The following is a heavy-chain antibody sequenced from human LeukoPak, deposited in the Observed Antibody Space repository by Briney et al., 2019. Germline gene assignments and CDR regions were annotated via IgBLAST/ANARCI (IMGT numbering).Heavy chain of an antibody. J-gene: IGHJ4*02. V-gene: IGHV1-3*01. CDR3: ARGRWSATTASYYLDF. Sequence: ASVKVSCKTSGFNFITYTMHWVRQAPGQRLEWMGWINAGNGNTRYSQRFQGRVTITRDTSASTAYMELSSLTSEDTAVYYCARGRWSATTASYYLDFWGQGTLVTVSS. CDR2: INAGNGNT. CDR1: GFNFITYT. D-gene: IGHD5-24*01.